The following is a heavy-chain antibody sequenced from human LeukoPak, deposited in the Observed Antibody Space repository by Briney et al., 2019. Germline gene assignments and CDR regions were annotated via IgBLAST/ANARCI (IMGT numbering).Heavy chain of an antibody. D-gene: IGHD1-20*01. CDR1: GYTFTSYD. CDR3: ARVGSITGTKGFFGY. V-gene: IGHV1-8*01. CDR2: MNPNSGNT. Sequence: ASVKVSCKASGYTFTSYDLNWVRQATGQGLEWMGWMNPNSGNTGYAQKFQGRVTMTRNTSISTAYMELSSLRSEDTAVYYCARVGSITGTKGFFGYWGQGTLVTVSS. J-gene: IGHJ4*02.